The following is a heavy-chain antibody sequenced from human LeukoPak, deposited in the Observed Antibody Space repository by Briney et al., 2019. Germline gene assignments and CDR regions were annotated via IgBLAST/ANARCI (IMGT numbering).Heavy chain of an antibody. Sequence: PGGSLRLSRAASGFTFSDYYMTWIRQAPGKGLEWVSYISSSGSTIYYADSVKGRFTISRDNAKNSLYLQMNSLRAEDTAVYYCARDFLRQWLITGVSDSWGQGTLVTVSS. CDR1: GFTFSDYY. CDR2: ISSSGSTI. CDR3: ARDFLRQWLITGVSDS. V-gene: IGHV3-11*04. J-gene: IGHJ4*02. D-gene: IGHD6-19*01.